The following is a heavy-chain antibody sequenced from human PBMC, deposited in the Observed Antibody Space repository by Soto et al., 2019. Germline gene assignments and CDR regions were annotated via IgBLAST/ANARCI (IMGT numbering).Heavy chain of an antibody. CDR2: INHSGST. Sequence: PSETLSLTCAVYGWSFSGYYWSWIRQPPGKGLEWIGEINHSGSTNYNPSLKSRVTISVDTSKNQFSLKLSSVTAADTAVYYCARVGVTYYYDSSGYYPTYYFDYWGQGTLVTVSS. CDR1: GWSFSGYY. D-gene: IGHD3-22*01. J-gene: IGHJ4*02. CDR3: ARVGVTYYYDSSGYYPTYYFDY. V-gene: IGHV4-34*01.